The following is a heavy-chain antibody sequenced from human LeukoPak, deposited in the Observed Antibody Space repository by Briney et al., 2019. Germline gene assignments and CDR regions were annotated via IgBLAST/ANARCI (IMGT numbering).Heavy chain of an antibody. V-gene: IGHV4-59*12. CDR2: IYYSGST. CDR1: GGSISSYY. D-gene: IGHD2-2*01. CDR3: ARGATFIVVVPAAIAHAFAI. J-gene: IGHJ3*02. Sequence: PSETLSLTCTVSGGSISSYYWSWIRQPPGKGLEWIGYIYYSGSTNYNPSLKSRVTISVDTSKNQFSLKLSSVTAADTAVYYCARGATFIVVVPAAIAHAFAIWGQGTMVTVSS.